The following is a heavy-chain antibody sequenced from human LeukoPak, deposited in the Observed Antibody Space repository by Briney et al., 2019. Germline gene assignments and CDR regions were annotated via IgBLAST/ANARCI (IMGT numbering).Heavy chain of an antibody. D-gene: IGHD6-13*01. V-gene: IGHV3-7*03. J-gene: IGHJ4*02. CDR1: GFTFSSYW. Sequence: PSGGSLRLSCAASGFTFSSYWMSWVRQAPGMGLEWVANIKEDGGEQYYVDSVKGRFTISRDNAKNSLYLQMNTLRAEDTAVYYCARFTRRSPQDYWGQGTLVIVSS. CDR3: ARFTRRSPQDY. CDR2: IKEDGGEQ.